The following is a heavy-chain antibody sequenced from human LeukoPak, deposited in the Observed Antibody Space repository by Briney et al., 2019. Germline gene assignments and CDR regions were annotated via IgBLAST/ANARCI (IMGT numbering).Heavy chain of an antibody. J-gene: IGHJ3*02. CDR2: FDPEDGET. CDR1: GYTLTELS. CDR3: ATAAGSYSAFDI. Sequence: ASVKVSCKVSGYTLTELSMHWVRQAPGKGLEWMGGFDPEDGETIYAQKFQGRITMTEDTSTDTAYVELSSLRSEDTAVYYCATAAGSYSAFDIWGQGTMVTVSS. D-gene: IGHD1-26*01. V-gene: IGHV1-24*01.